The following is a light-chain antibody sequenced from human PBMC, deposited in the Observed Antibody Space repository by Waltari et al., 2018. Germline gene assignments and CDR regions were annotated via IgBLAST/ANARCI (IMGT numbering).Light chain of an antibody. V-gene: IGLV1-40*01. CDR2: GNS. Sequence: QSVLTQPPSVSGAPGQRVTISCTGSSSNIGANYDVHWYQPVPGTAPKLLIYGNSNRPSGVPDRFSASKSGTSASLAITGLQADDEADYYCQSYDSSLSRYVFGSGTEVTVL. CDR1: SSNIGANYD. J-gene: IGLJ1*01. CDR3: QSYDSSLSRYV.